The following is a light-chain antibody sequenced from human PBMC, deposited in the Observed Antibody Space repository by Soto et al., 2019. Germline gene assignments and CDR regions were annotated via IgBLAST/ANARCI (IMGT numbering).Light chain of an antibody. CDR3: QQYNNWPPLT. CDR2: DAS. CDR1: QSVSSY. J-gene: IGKJ4*01. V-gene: IGKV3-11*01. Sequence: EIVLTQSPATLSLSPGERATLSCRASQSVSSYLAWYQQKSGQAPRLLIYDASNRATGIPARFSGSGSGTDFTLTISSLEPEDFAVYYGQQYNNWPPLTFGGGTKVELK.